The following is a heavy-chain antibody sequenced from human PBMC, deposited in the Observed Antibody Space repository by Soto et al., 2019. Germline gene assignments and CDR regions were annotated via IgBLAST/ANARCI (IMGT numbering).Heavy chain of an antibody. CDR2: ISSSGSTI. Sequence: PGGSLRLSCAASGFTFSSYEMNWVRQAPGKGLEWVSYISSSGSTIYYADSVKGRFTISRDNAKNPLYLQMNSLRAEDTAVYYCARGGEGLLFDYWGQGTLVTVSS. D-gene: IGHD3-16*01. CDR3: ARGGEGLLFDY. CDR1: GFTFSSYE. J-gene: IGHJ4*02. V-gene: IGHV3-48*03.